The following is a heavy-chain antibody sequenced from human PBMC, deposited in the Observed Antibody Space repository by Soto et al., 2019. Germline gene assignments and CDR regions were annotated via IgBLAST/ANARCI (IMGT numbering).Heavy chain of an antibody. CDR1: AGSISSHY. CDR2: IYTSGST. J-gene: IGHJ3*02. CDR3: ARDRGYYGSSGYLKAFDI. Sequence: PPQTLPVTCTVSAGSISSHYWSWIRQPAGKELEWIGRIYTSGSTNYNPSLKSRVTMSVDTSKNQFSLKLSSVTAADTAVYYCARDRGYYGSSGYLKAFDICGRRTIVIGSS. D-gene: IGHD2-15*01. V-gene: IGHV4-4*07.